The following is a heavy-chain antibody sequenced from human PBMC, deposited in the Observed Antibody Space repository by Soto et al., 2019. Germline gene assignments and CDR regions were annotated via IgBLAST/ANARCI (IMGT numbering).Heavy chain of an antibody. CDR2: IDWDDDK. CDR3: ARHQQLVSHFDY. J-gene: IGHJ4*02. V-gene: IGHV2-70*01. Sequence: SGPTLVNPTQALTLTCTFSGFSLSTSGMCVSWIRQPPGKALEWLALIDWDDDKYYSTSLKTRLTISKHTSKNQVVLTMTNMDPVDTATYYCARHQQLVSHFDYWGQRTLVTVSS. CDR1: GFSLSTSGMC. D-gene: IGHD6-6*01.